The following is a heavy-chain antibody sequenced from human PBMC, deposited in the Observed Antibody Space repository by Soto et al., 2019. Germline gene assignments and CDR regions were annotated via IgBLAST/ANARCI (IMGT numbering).Heavy chain of an antibody. J-gene: IGHJ4*02. Sequence: QVQLQESGPGLVKPSETLSLTCTVSGGSVSSGSYYWSWMRQPPGKGLEWIGYIYYSGSTNYNPSLKSRVTISVDTSKNQFSLKLSSVTAADTAVYYCARDIKSCSLFDYWGQGTLVIVSS. CDR1: GGSVSSGSYY. CDR2: IYYSGST. CDR3: ARDIKSCSLFDY. V-gene: IGHV4-61*01. D-gene: IGHD6-13*01.